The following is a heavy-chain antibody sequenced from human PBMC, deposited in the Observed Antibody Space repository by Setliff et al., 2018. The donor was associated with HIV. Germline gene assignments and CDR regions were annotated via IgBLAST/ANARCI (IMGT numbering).Heavy chain of an antibody. CDR2: IYHSGST. J-gene: IGHJ4*02. CDR3: ATYAGNGGGKGY. Sequence: SETLSLTCALSGYSISNGYYWGWIRQPSGKGLEWIGSIYHSGSTFYNPSLRSRVTISVDTSQDQFSLRLTSVTAADTAVYYCATYAGNGGGKGYWGQGTPVTVSS. CDR1: GYSISNGYY. V-gene: IGHV4-38-2*01. D-gene: IGHD2-21*01.